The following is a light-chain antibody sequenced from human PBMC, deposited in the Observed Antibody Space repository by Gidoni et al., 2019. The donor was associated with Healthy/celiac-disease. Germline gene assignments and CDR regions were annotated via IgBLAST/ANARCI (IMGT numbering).Light chain of an antibody. CDR1: QSVSSSY. V-gene: IGKV3-20*01. J-gene: IGKJ3*01. CDR2: GAS. Sequence: IVLTQSPGTLSLSPGERATLSCRASQSVSSSYLAWYQQKPGPAPRLLIYGASSRATGIPDRFSGSGSGTDFTLTISRLEPEDFAVYYCQQYGSSPRGFTFGPGTKVDIK. CDR3: QQYGSSPRGFT.